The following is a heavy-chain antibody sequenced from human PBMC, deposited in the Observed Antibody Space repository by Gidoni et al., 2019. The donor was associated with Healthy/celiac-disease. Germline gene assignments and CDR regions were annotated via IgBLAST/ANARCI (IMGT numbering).Heavy chain of an antibody. J-gene: IGHJ4*02. D-gene: IGHD2-2*02. V-gene: IGHV3-64D*06. Sequence: EVQLVESGGGLVQPGGSLSLSCSASGFTFSRYAMHWGRQAPGKGLEYVSAISSNGGSTYYADSVKGRFTISRDNSKNTLYLQMSSLRAEDTAVYYCVKDQGRCSSTSCYTDYYFDYWGQGTLVTVSS. CDR3: VKDQGRCSSTSCYTDYYFDY. CDR1: GFTFSRYA. CDR2: ISSNGGST.